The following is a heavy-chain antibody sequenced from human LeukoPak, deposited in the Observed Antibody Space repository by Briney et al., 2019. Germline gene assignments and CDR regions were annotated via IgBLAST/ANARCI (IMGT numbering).Heavy chain of an antibody. V-gene: IGHV3-30*04. CDR1: GFTFSSYA. J-gene: IGHJ4*02. CDR2: ISYDGSNK. Sequence: GGSMRLSSAASGFTFSSYAMHWVRQAPGKGLEWVAVISYDGSNKYFADSVKGRCTISRDNSKNTLYLQMNSLRAEDTAVYYCARLGHSSGWYYFDYWGQGTLVTVSS. D-gene: IGHD6-19*01. CDR3: ARLGHSSGWYYFDY.